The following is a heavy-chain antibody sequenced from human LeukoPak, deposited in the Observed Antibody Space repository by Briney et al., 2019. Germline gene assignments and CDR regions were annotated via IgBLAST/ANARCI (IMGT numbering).Heavy chain of an antibody. CDR3: AKDRPLWLREGDY. J-gene: IGHJ4*02. Sequence: GGSLRLSCAASGFTFSSYGMHWVRQAPGKGLEWEAFIRYDGSNKYYADSVKGRFTISRDNSKNTLYLQMNSLRAEDTAVYYCAKDRPLWLREGDYWGQGTLVTVSS. V-gene: IGHV3-30*02. CDR1: GFTFSSYG. CDR2: IRYDGSNK. D-gene: IGHD3-10*01.